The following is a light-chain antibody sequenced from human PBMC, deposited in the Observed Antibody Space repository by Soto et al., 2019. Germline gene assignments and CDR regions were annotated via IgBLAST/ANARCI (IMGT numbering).Light chain of an antibody. CDR1: QSVSSN. Sequence: EIVMTQSPATLSVSPGERVTLSCRASQSVSSNLAWYQQKPGQAPRLLIYGASNRATGIPARFSGSGSGTDFTLTISSLQAEDVAVYYCQQYIGFTWTFGQGTKVDIK. J-gene: IGKJ1*01. V-gene: IGKV3D-15*01. CDR2: GAS. CDR3: QQYIGFTWT.